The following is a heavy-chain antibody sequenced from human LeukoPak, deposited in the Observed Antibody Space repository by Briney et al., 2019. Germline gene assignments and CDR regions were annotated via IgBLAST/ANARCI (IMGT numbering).Heavy chain of an antibody. Sequence: ASVKISCKASGYTFTSYAMHWVRQAPGQRLEWMGWINAGNGNTKYSQKFQGRVTITRDTSASTAYMELSSLRSEDTAVYYCARDPHTYPFDYWGQGTLVTVSS. CDR1: GYTFTSYA. CDR2: INAGNGNT. CDR3: ARDPHTYPFDY. J-gene: IGHJ4*02. D-gene: IGHD2-2*01. V-gene: IGHV1-3*01.